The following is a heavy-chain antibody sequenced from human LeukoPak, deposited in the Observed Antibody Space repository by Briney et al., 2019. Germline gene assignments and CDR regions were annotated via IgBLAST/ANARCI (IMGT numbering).Heavy chain of an antibody. CDR2: DYYAGGT. J-gene: IGHJ4*02. D-gene: IGHD1-26*01. V-gene: IGHV4-39*01. CDR1: GGSISSSSYY. CDR3: ARGPSLGAHLDY. Sequence: PSETLSLICTVSGGSISSSSYYWGWIRQPPGRGLDWIGTDYYAGGTYYNPSLKSRVTISVDTSKNQFSLRLSSVTAADTAVYYCARGPSLGAHLDYWGQGTLVTVSS.